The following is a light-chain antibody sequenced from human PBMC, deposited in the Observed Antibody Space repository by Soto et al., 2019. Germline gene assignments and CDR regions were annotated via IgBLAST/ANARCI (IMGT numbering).Light chain of an antibody. J-gene: IGKJ5*01. CDR1: QSVSSSY. V-gene: IGKV3-20*01. Sequence: IVFTQSPVTLSLSPGERASLSCRASQSVSSSYLAWYQQKPGQAPRLLIYGASSRATGIPDRFSGSGSGTDFTLTISRLEPEDFAVYYCQQYGSSRFGQGTRLEIK. CDR3: QQYGSSR. CDR2: GAS.